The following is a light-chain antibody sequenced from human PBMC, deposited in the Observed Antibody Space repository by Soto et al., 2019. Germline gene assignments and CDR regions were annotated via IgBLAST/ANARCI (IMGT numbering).Light chain of an antibody. CDR2: GAS. V-gene: IGKV3-20*01. CDR3: QQYGRSPIT. Sequence: ELVLTQSPGTLSLSPGERATLSCRASQTVNNNYLAWYQQIPGQAPRLLISGASGRATGTPDRFSGSASGTDFTLTISRLEPEDFAVYYCQQYGRSPITFGQGTRLEIK. J-gene: IGKJ5*01. CDR1: QTVNNNY.